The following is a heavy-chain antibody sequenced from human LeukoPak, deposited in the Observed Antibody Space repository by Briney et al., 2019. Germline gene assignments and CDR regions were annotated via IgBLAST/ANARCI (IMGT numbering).Heavy chain of an antibody. J-gene: IGHJ4*02. CDR2: ISSSSSYI. V-gene: IGHV3-21*01. Sequence: GGSLRLSCAASGFTFSSYSMNWVRQAPGKGLEWVSSISSSSSYIYYADSVKGRFTISRDNAKNSLYLQMNSLRAEDTAVYYCARTPSSIAARRGPYLDYWGQGTLVTVSS. D-gene: IGHD6-6*01. CDR3: ARTPSSIAARRGPYLDY. CDR1: GFTFSSYS.